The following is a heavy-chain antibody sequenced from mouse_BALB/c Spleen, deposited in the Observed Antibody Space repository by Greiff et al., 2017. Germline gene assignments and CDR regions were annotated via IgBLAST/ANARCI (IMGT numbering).Heavy chain of an antibody. D-gene: IGHD3-2*01. J-gene: IGHJ2*01. CDR2: INPYNDGT. CDR1: GYTFTSYV. V-gene: IGHV1-14*01. CDR3: ARKIGTARATDYFDY. Sequence: VQLKQSGPELVKPGASVKMSCKASGYTFTSYVMHWVKQKPGQGLEWIGYINPYNDGTKYNEKFKGKATLTSDKSSSTAYMELSSLTSEDSAVYYCARKIGTARATDYFDYWGQGTTLTVSS.